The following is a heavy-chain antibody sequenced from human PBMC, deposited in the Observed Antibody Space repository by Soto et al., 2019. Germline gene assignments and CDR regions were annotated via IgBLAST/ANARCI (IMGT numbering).Heavy chain of an antibody. D-gene: IGHD6-13*01. Sequence: SETLSLPCAVYGGSFSGYYWSWIRQPPGKGLEWIGEINHSGSTNYNPSLKSRVTISVDTSKNQFSLKLSSVTAADTVVYYCAIAVGAQAAAGTNWFDPWGQGTLVTVSS. J-gene: IGHJ5*02. CDR2: INHSGST. V-gene: IGHV4-34*01. CDR3: AIAVGAQAAAGTNWFDP. CDR1: GGSFSGYY.